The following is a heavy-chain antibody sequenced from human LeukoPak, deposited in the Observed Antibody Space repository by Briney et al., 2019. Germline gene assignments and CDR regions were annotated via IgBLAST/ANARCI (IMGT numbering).Heavy chain of an antibody. Sequence: GGSLRLSCAASGFTFSSYVMSWVRQAPGKGLEWVSAISGGGRTTYYADSVKGRLTISRDNSKNTVYLQMNSLRAEDTAVYYCAKALMVRGVIRGTYFDYWGQGTLVTVSS. CDR2: ISGGGRTT. J-gene: IGHJ4*02. V-gene: IGHV3-23*01. CDR3: AKALMVRGVIRGTYFDY. CDR1: GFTFSSYV. D-gene: IGHD3-10*01.